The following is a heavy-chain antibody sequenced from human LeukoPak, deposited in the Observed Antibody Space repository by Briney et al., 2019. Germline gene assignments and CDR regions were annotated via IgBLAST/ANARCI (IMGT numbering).Heavy chain of an antibody. CDR2: IHYSGST. Sequence: SSETLSLTCTVSGGSISSYYWSWIRQPPGKGLEWIGYIHYSGSTNYNPSLKSRVTISVDTSKNQFSLKLSSVTAADTAVYYCARHVYDSSGYGAFDIWGQGTMVTVSS. J-gene: IGHJ3*02. CDR3: ARHVYDSSGYGAFDI. CDR1: GGSISSYY. D-gene: IGHD3-22*01. V-gene: IGHV4-59*08.